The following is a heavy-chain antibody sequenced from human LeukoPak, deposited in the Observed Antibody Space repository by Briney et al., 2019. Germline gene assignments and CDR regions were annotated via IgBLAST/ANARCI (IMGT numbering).Heavy chain of an antibody. CDR1: GGSFSGYY. J-gene: IGHJ4*02. CDR3: ARGLGSSPDY. Sequence: SETLSLTCAVYGGSFSGYYWSWIRQPPGKGLEWIGEINHSGSTNYNPSLKSRVTISVDTSKNQFSLKLSSVTAADRAVYYCARGLGSSPDYWGQGTLVTVSS. CDR2: INHSGST. D-gene: IGHD6-13*01. V-gene: IGHV4-34*01.